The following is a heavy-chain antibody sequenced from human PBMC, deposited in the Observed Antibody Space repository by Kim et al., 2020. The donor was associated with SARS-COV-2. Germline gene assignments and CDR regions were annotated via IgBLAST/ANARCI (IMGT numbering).Heavy chain of an antibody. CDR1: GGSFSGYY. J-gene: IGHJ2*01. Sequence: SETLSLTCAVYGGSFSGYYWSWIRQPPGKGLEWIGEINHSGSTNYNPSLKSRVTISVDTSKNQFSLKLSSVTAADTAVYYCAEPGRAGWYFDLWGRGTLVTVSS. CDR3: AEPGRAGWYFDL. V-gene: IGHV4-34*01. D-gene: IGHD6-19*01. CDR2: INHSGST.